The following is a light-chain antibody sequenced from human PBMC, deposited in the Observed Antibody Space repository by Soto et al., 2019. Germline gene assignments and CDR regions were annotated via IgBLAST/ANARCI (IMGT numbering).Light chain of an antibody. CDR2: DVS. Sequence: QSVLTQPRSVSGSPGQSVTISCTGASGDVGGYNFVSWYQQHPGKAPTLMIFDVSQRPSGVPDRFAGSKSGNTASLTISGLQAEDEADYYCCSYGGSYTWVFGGGTTLPVL. J-gene: IGLJ3*02. V-gene: IGLV2-11*01. CDR1: SGDVGGYNF. CDR3: CSYGGSYTWV.